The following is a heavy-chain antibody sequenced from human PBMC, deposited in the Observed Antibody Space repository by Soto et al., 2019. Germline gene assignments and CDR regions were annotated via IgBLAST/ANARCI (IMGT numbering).Heavy chain of an antibody. CDR3: AKGYSYPDY. CDR1: GFTFSSYG. V-gene: IGHV3-30*18. Sequence: QVQLVESGGGVGQPGRSLRLSCAASGFTFSSYGMHWVRQAPGKGLEWVAVISYDGSNKYYADSVKGRFTISRDNSKNTLYLQMNGLRAEDTAVYYCAKGYSYPDYWGQGTLVTVSS. J-gene: IGHJ4*02. CDR2: ISYDGSNK. D-gene: IGHD5-18*01.